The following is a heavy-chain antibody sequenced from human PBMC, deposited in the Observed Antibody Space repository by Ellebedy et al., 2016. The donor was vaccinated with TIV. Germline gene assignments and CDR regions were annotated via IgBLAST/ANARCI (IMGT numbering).Heavy chain of an antibody. J-gene: IGHJ6*02. V-gene: IGHV1-3*01. D-gene: IGHD3-9*01. CDR3: ARGAVKTRTYYDILTGRGPMDV. CDR1: GYTFTSYA. Sequence: ASVKVSXXASGYTFTSYAMHWVRQAPGQRLEWMGWINAGNGNTKYSQKFQGRVTITRDTSASTAYMELSSLRSEDTAVYYCARGAVKTRTYYDILTGRGPMDVWGQGTTVTVSS. CDR2: INAGNGNT.